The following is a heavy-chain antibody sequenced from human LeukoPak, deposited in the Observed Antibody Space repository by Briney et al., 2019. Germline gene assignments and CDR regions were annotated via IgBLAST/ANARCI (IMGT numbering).Heavy chain of an antibody. CDR3: ASGDGGFDGDY. D-gene: IGHD5-24*01. J-gene: IGHJ4*02. Sequence: GGSLRLSCAASGFTFSSYAMNWVRQAPGKGLEWVSSISSSSSYIYYADSVKGRFTISRDNAKNSLYLQMNSLRAEDTAVYYCASGDGGFDGDYWGQGTLVTVSS. V-gene: IGHV3-21*03. CDR2: ISSSSSYI. CDR1: GFTFSSYA.